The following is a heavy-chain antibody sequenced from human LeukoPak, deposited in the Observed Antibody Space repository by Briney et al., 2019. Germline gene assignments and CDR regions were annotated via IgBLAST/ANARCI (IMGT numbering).Heavy chain of an antibody. J-gene: IGHJ4*02. Sequence: GGPLRLSCAASGFTFSSYAMHWVRQAPGKGLEWVAVISYDGSNKYYADSVKGRFTISRDNSKNTLYLQMNSLRAEDTAVYYCAKVRIVVVPAATFDYWGQGTLVTVSS. CDR1: GFTFSSYA. CDR2: ISYDGSNK. V-gene: IGHV3-30*01. D-gene: IGHD2-2*01. CDR3: AKVRIVVVPAATFDY.